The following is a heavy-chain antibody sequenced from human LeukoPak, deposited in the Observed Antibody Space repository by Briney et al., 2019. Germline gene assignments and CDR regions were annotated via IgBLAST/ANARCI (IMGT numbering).Heavy chain of an antibody. J-gene: IGHJ4*02. V-gene: IGHV3-7*01. CDR1: GFTFSSYL. D-gene: IGHD3-22*01. CDR3: ARLRYYYDSSGYYYFDY. Sequence: GGSLRLSCAASGFTFSSYLMSWVRQAPGKGLEWVANIKQDGSEKYYVDSVKGRFTISRDNAKNSLYLQMNSLRAEDTAVYYCARLRYYYDSSGYYYFDYWGQGTLVTVSS. CDR2: IKQDGSEK.